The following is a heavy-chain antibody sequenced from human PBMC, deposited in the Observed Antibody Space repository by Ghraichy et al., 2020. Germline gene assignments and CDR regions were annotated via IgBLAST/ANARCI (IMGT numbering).Heavy chain of an antibody. CDR2: INPNSGGT. CDR3: ARAPRYYDSSGYFAAFDI. V-gene: IGHV1-2*02. Sequence: ASVKVSCKASGYTFTGYYMHWVRQAPGQGLEWMGWINPNSGGTNYAQKFQGRVTMTRDTSISTAYMELSRLRSDDTAVYYCARAPRYYDSSGYFAAFDIWGQGTMVTVSS. D-gene: IGHD3-22*01. J-gene: IGHJ3*02. CDR1: GYTFTGYY.